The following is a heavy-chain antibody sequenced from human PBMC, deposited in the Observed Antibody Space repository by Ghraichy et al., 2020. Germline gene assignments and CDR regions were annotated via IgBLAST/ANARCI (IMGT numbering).Heavy chain of an antibody. V-gene: IGHV3-23*01. CDR2: VTRNGDTT. J-gene: IGHJ6*02. D-gene: IGHD6-13*01. CDR3: ARRIPDRKGMDV. Sequence: GGSLRLSCAASGFTFSNYDMRWVRQAPVKGLEWVSTVTRNGDTTYADSVRGRFTISRDNSKNTVYLQMSSLRAEDTAVYYCARRIPDRKGMDVWGQGTTGTVSS. CDR1: GFTFSNYD.